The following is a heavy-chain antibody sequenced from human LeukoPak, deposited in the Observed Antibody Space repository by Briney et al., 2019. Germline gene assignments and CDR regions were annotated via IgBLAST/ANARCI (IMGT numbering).Heavy chain of an antibody. J-gene: IGHJ6*03. D-gene: IGHD6-13*01. V-gene: IGHV4-4*07. CDR3: ARDKVHSSSWYYYYYYMGV. CDR1: GGSISSYY. CDR2: IYTSGST. Sequence: KPSETLSLTCTVSGGSISSYYWSWIRQPAGKGLEWIGRIYTSGSTNYNPSLKSRVTMSVDTSKNQFSLKLSSVTAADTAVYYCARDKVHSSSWYYYYYYMGVWGKGTTVTVSS.